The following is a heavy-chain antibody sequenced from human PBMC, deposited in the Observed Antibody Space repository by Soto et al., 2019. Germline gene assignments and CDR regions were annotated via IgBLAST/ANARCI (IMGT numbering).Heavy chain of an antibody. Sequence: ASVKVSCKVSGYTLTELSMHWVRQAPGKRLEWMGWINPEDGKTKYSQKFQGRVTITRDTSASTAYMELSSLRSEDTAVYYCARDPSGSYSFDYWGQGTLVTVSS. CDR1: GYTLTELS. J-gene: IGHJ4*02. CDR2: INPEDGKT. D-gene: IGHD1-26*01. V-gene: IGHV1-24*01. CDR3: ARDPSGSYSFDY.